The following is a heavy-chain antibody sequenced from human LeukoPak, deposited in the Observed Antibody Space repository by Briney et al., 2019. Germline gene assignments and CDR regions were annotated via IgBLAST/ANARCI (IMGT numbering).Heavy chain of an antibody. CDR3: ASIGYCSGGSCSVHFQH. Sequence: ASVKVSCKASGYTFTSYYMHWVRQAPEQGLEWMGIINPSGGSTSYAQKFQGRVTMTRDTSTSTVYMELSSLRSEDTAVYYCASIGYCSGGSCSVHFQHWGQGTLVTVSS. D-gene: IGHD2-15*01. V-gene: IGHV1-46*01. CDR2: INPSGGST. J-gene: IGHJ1*01. CDR1: GYTFTSYY.